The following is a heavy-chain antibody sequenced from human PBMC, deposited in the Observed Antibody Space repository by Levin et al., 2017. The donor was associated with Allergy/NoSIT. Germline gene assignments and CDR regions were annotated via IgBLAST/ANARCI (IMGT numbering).Heavy chain of an antibody. CDR3: ARDRFPYSSGWYFDY. Sequence: LSLTCAASGFTFSSYAMHWVRQAPGKGLEWVAVISYDGSNKYYADSVKGRFTISRDNSKNTLYLQMNSLRAEDTAVYYCARDRFPYSSGWYFDYWGQGTLVTVSS. J-gene: IGHJ4*02. V-gene: IGHV3-30-3*01. CDR1: GFTFSSYA. CDR2: ISYDGSNK. D-gene: IGHD6-19*01.